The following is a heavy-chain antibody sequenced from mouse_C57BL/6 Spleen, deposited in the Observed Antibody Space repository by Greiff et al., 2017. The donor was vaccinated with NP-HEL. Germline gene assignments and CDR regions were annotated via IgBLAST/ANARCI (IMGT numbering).Heavy chain of an antibody. V-gene: IGHV1-82*01. D-gene: IGHD4-1*01. Sequence: VQLQQSGPELVKPGASVKISCKASGYAFSSSWMNWVKQRPGKGLEWIGRIYPGDGDTTYNGKFKGKATLTADKSSSTAYMQLSSLTFEDSAVYFCARRRDWDGYFDVWGTGTTVTVSS. J-gene: IGHJ1*03. CDR3: ARRRDWDGYFDV. CDR1: GYAFSSSW. CDR2: IYPGDGDT.